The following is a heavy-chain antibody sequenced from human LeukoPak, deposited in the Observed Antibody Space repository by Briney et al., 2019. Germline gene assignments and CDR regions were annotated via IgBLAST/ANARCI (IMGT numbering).Heavy chain of an antibody. V-gene: IGHV4-61*01. Sequence: SETLSLTCTVSGGSVSSGSYYWSWIRQPPGKGLEWIGYIYYSGSTNYNPSLKSRVTISVDTSKNQFSLKLSSVTAADTAVYYCARDQGDTAMNFWGQGTLVTVSS. CDR2: IYYSGST. D-gene: IGHD5-18*01. CDR3: ARDQGDTAMNF. J-gene: IGHJ4*02. CDR1: GGSVSSGSYY.